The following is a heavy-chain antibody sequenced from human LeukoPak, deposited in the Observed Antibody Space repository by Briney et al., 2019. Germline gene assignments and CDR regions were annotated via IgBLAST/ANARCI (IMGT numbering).Heavy chain of an antibody. CDR2: IVVGSGNT. CDR1: GFTFTSSA. Sequence: GASVKVSCKASGFTFTSSAMQWVRQARGQRLEWIGWIVVGSGNTNYAQKFQERVTITRDMSTSTAYMELSRLRSDDTAVYYCARIIISGWPGDYWGQGTLVTVSS. CDR3: ARIIISGWPGDY. D-gene: IGHD6-19*01. V-gene: IGHV1-58*02. J-gene: IGHJ4*02.